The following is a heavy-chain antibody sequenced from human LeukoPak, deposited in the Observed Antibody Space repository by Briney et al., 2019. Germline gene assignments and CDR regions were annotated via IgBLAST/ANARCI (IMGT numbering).Heavy chain of an antibody. V-gene: IGHV3-11*01. J-gene: IGHJ4*02. D-gene: IGHD5-24*01. Sequence: GESLRLSCAASGFTFSDYYMSWIRQAPGKGLEWVSYISSRGSTIYYADSVKGRFTISRDNAKNSLYLQMNSLRAEDTAVYYCARDRGWLQFEADYWGQGTLVTVSS. CDR2: ISSRGSTI. CDR1: GFTFSDYY. CDR3: ARDRGWLQFEADY.